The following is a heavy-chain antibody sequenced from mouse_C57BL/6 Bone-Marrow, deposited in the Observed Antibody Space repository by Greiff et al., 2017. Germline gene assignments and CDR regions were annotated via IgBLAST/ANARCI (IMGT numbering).Heavy chain of an antibody. CDR3: SRGYDYDYAMDY. CDR2: INPNYGTT. J-gene: IGHJ4*01. Sequence: VQLQQSGPELVKPGASVKISCKASGYSFTDYNMNWVKQSNGKSLEWIGVINPNYGTTSYNQKFKGKATLTVDQSSSTAYMQRNILTSEDAAVYCLSRGYDYDYAMDYWGQGTSVTVAS. CDR1: GYSFTDYN. V-gene: IGHV1-39*01. D-gene: IGHD2-4*01.